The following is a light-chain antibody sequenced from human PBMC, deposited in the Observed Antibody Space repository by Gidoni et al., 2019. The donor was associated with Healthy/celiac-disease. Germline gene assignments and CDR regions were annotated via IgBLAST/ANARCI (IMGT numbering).Light chain of an antibody. J-gene: IGKJ2*04. CDR1: QSVSSN. V-gene: IGKV3-15*01. Sequence: DIVMTQSPATLSVSPGERATLSCRASQSVSSNLAWYQQKPGQAPRLLIYGASTRATCIPARFSGSGSGTEFTLTISSLQSEDFAVYYCQQYNNWPPSSFGQXTKLEIK. CDR3: QQYNNWPPSS. CDR2: GAS.